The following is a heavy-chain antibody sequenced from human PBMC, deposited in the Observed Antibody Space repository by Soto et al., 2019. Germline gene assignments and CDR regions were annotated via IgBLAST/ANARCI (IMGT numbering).Heavy chain of an antibody. CDR2: IKQDGSEK. CDR1: GFPPSPDG. V-gene: IGHV3-7*04. D-gene: IGHD3-22*01. Sequence: SLLPLCPASGFPPSPDGQLLFRLRPGKRKEGVANIKQDGSEKSYVDTVQGRFTISRHNAKHSPYLQMNSLRAEDTAVYYCARFYYDSSGYLPSPYYYYYGMDVWGQGT. J-gene: IGHJ6*02. CDR3: ARFYYDSSGYLPSPYYYYYGMDV.